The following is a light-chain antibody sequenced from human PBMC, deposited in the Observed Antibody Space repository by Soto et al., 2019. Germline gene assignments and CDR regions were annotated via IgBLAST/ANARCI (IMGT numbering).Light chain of an antibody. J-gene: IGLJ2*01. V-gene: IGLV2-14*01. Sequence: QSALTQPASVSGSPGQSITISCTGTSSDVGGYDYVSWYQHHPGKAPKLMIYEVSSRPSGVYDRFSGSKSGSTASLTISGLQAEDEADYYCTSYTSSTAVVFGGGTKLTVL. CDR1: SSDVGGYDY. CDR3: TSYTSSTAVV. CDR2: EVS.